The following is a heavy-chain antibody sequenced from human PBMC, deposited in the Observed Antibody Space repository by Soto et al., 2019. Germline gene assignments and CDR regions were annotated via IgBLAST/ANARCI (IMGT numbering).Heavy chain of an antibody. V-gene: IGHV1-18*01. J-gene: IGHJ5*02. Sequence: QVQLVQSGAEVKKPGASVKVSCKASGYTFTSYGISWVRQAPGQGLEWMGWISAYNGNTNYAQKLQGRVTMTTDTSTSTAYMELRSLRSDDTAVYYCARVNSHYDFWSGYYPTNWFDPWGQGTLVTVSS. CDR1: GYTFTSYG. CDR2: ISAYNGNT. D-gene: IGHD3-3*01. CDR3: ARVNSHYDFWSGYYPTNWFDP.